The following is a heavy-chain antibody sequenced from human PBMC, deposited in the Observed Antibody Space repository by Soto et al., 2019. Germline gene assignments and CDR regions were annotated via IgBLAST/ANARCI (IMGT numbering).Heavy chain of an antibody. CDR1: GLTFSNYA. Sequence: VGSLRLSCAASGLTFSNYAMTWVRQAPGRGLEWVSVITGGGDTTYYADSVKGRFTISRDNSKNTLSLQMNSLRAEDTALYYCAKRDRSNWSYFDYWGQGTLVTVSS. V-gene: IGHV3-23*01. D-gene: IGHD1-20*01. J-gene: IGHJ4*02. CDR3: AKRDRSNWSYFDY. CDR2: ITGGGDTT.